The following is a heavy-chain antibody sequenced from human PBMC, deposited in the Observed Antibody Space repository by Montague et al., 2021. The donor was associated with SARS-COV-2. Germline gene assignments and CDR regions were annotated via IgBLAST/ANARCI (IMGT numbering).Heavy chain of an antibody. V-gene: IGHV4-31*03. CDR2: IYYSGST. CDR1: GGSISSGGYY. Sequence: TLSLTCTVSGGSISSGGYYCSWIRQPPGKGLEWIGYIYYSGSTNYNPSLKSRLTISVDTSKNHFYLKLSSVTAADTAVYYCARGEGVMVYVYGMDVWGQGTTVTVSS. J-gene: IGHJ6*02. D-gene: IGHD2-8*01. CDR3: ARGEGVMVYVYGMDV.